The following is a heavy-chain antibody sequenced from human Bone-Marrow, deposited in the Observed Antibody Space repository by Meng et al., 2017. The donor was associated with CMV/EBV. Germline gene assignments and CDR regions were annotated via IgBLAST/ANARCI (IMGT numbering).Heavy chain of an antibody. J-gene: IGHJ4*02. Sequence: QVQRWQLGAGGKKPGAPVKVPWKAAGYTVTAYYLHWVRQAPGQWLEWMGWINPNDDTNYAQNFQGRVTMTRDMSTNTVYMELSRLTSDDTAVYYCARSSGWSRFDYWGLGTLVTVSS. V-gene: IGHV1-2*02. D-gene: IGHD6-19*01. CDR2: INPNDDT. CDR1: GYTVTAYY. CDR3: ARSSGWSRFDY.